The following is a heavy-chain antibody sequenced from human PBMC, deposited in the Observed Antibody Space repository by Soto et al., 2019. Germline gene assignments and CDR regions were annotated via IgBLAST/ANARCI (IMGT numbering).Heavy chain of an antibody. CDR1: GGTFSSYA. V-gene: IGHV1-69*01. D-gene: IGHD3-22*01. J-gene: IGHJ6*02. Sequence: QVQLVQSGAEVKKPGSSVKVSCKASGGTFSSYAISWVRQAPGQGLEWMGGIFPIFGTANYAQKFQGRVTITAYESTSTAYMELSSLRSEDTAVYYCARGTRHYYDSSGPLHYYYGMDVWGQGTTVTVSS. CDR3: ARGTRHYYDSSGPLHYYYGMDV. CDR2: IFPIFGTA.